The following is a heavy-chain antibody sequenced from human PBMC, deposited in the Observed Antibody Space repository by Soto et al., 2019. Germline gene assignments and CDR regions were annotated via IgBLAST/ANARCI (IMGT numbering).Heavy chain of an antibody. CDR3: ERDGAGQWLVRTSGYYDY. CDR1: GFTFSSYV. D-gene: IGHD6-19*01. CDR2: IWYDESNA. J-gene: IGHJ4*02. Sequence: QVQLVESGGGVVQPGRSLRLSCAASGFTFSSYVMHWVRQAPGKGLEWVAVIWYDESNAYYADSVKGRFTHSRDNSKNALYLQINGLRAEDTAVYYCERDGAGQWLVRTSGYYDYWGQVTLVTVSS. V-gene: IGHV3-33*01.